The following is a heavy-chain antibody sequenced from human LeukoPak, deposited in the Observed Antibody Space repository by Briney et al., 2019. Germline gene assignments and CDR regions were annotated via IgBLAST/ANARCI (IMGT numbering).Heavy chain of an antibody. CDR1: GGSISSYY. V-gene: IGHV4-59*01. J-gene: IGHJ4*02. D-gene: IGHD4-17*01. CDR2: IYYSGST. CDR3: ARGDYGPFDY. Sequence: SETLSLTCTVSGGSISSYYWSWIRQPPGKGLEWIGYIYYSGSTNYNPSLKSRVTISVDTSKNQFSLKLSSVTAADTAVYYCARGDYGPFDYWGQGTLVTVSS.